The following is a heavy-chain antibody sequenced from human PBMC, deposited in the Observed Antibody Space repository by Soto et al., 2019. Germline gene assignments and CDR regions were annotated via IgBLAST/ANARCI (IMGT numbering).Heavy chain of an antibody. CDR1: GYTFTSYG. CDR3: ASDYGDYFLFALHY. V-gene: IGHV1-18*01. Sequence: QVQLVQSGAEVKKPGASVKVSCKASGYTFTSYGISWVRQATGHGLEWMGWISASNGNTNYAQKLQGRVTMTTDTSTSTAYTELRSLRSDDTAVYYCASDYGDYFLFALHYWGQGTLVTVSS. J-gene: IGHJ4*02. D-gene: IGHD4-17*01. CDR2: ISASNGNT.